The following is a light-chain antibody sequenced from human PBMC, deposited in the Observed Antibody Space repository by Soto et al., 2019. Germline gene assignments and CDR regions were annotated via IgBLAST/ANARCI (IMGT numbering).Light chain of an antibody. Sequence: QSVLTQPPSASGSPGQSVAISCTGTSSDVGGYNYVSWYQQHPGKAPKLMIYEVNKRPSGVPDRFSGSKSGNTASLTVSGLQAEDEADYYCVSYTSSTTYVFGTGTKLTVL. V-gene: IGLV2-8*01. J-gene: IGLJ1*01. CDR1: SSDVGGYNY. CDR3: VSYTSSTTYV. CDR2: EVN.